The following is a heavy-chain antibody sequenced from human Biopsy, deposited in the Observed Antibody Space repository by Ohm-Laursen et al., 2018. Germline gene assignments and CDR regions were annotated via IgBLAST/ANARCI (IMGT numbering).Heavy chain of an antibody. CDR3: AKGRSGGTGHGNWFDP. J-gene: IGHJ5*02. CDR2: VTVSGRST. V-gene: IGHV3-23*01. D-gene: IGHD3-10*01. CDR1: GVTLNGYS. Sequence: SLRLSCTASGVTLNGYSMNWVRQAPGKGLEWVSVVTVSGRSTYYTDSLKGRFSISRDNSKNTLYLQMNSLRVEDTAVYYCAKGRSGGTGHGNWFDPWGQGTLVIVSS.